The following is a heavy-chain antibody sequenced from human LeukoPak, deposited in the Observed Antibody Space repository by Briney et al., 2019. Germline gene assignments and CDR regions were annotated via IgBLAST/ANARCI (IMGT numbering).Heavy chain of an antibody. CDR3: ARDDYGGLVYYYYYGMDV. D-gene: IGHD3-16*01. J-gene: IGHJ6*02. V-gene: IGHV3-7*01. CDR1: GFTFSSYW. CDR2: IKQDGSEK. Sequence: PGGSLRLSCAASGFTFSSYWMSWVRQAPGKGLEWVANIKQDGSEKSYVDSVKGRFTISGDNAKNSLYLQMNSLRAEDTAVYYCARDDYGGLVYYYYYGMDVWGQGTTVTVSS.